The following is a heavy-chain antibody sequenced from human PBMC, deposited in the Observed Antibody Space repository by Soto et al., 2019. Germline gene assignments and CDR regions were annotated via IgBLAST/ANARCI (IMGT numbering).Heavy chain of an antibody. J-gene: IGHJ4*02. CDR3: ARWDAAATAYYFDY. Sequence: PSETLSLTCTVSGGSISSGGYYWSWIRQHPGKGLEWIGYIYYSGSTYYNPSLKSRVAISVDTSKNQLSLKLSSVTAADTAVYYCARWDAAATAYYFDYWGQGTLVTVSS. D-gene: IGHD6-13*01. CDR2: IYYSGST. V-gene: IGHV4-31*03. CDR1: GGSISSGGYY.